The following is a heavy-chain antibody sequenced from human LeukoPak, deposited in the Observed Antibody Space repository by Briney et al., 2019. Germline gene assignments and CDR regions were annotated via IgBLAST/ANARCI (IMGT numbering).Heavy chain of an antibody. CDR2: INPRGGST. CDR1: GYTFTSYF. V-gene: IGHV1-46*01. J-gene: IGHJ4*02. D-gene: IGHD6-25*01. Sequence: ASVKVSCKASGYTFTSYFMHWMRQAPGQGPEWMGIINPRGGSTEYSHKFQGRLTMTSDTSTNTVYMELNSLRSEDTAVYFCARVGVTAATADYWGQGTLVTVSS. CDR3: ARVGVTAATADY.